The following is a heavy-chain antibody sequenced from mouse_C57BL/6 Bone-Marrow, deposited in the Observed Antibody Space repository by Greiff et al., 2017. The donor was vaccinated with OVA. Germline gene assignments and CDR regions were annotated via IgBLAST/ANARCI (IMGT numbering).Heavy chain of an antibody. Sequence: QVQLQQSGAELARPGASVKLSCKASGYTFTSYGISWVKQRTGQGLEWIGEIYPRSGNTYYNEKFKGKATLTADKSSSTAYMELRSLTSEDSAVYFCASWNYGSFDYWGQGTTLTVSS. CDR1: GYTFTSYG. J-gene: IGHJ2*01. D-gene: IGHD1-1*01. CDR3: ASWNYGSFDY. V-gene: IGHV1-81*01. CDR2: IYPRSGNT.